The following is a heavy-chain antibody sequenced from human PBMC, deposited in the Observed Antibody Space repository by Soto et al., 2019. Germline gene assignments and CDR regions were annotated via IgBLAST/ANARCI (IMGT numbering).Heavy chain of an antibody. CDR1: GGSISSYY. D-gene: IGHD3-3*01. CDR2: IYYSGST. V-gene: IGHV4-59*01. CDR3: ARCSKSYYDFWSGYPWPGYYYYGMDV. Sequence: SETLSLTFTVSGGSISSYYWSWIRQPPGKGLEWIGYIYYSGSTNFNPSLKSRVTISVDTSKNQFSLKLSSVTAADTAVYYCARCSKSYYDFWSGYPWPGYYYYGMDVGGQGTTVTVSS. J-gene: IGHJ6*02.